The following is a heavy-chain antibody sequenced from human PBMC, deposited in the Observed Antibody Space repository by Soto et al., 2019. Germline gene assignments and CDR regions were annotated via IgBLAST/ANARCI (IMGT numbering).Heavy chain of an antibody. CDR3: ARDPIYDYVWGSYRPHYNYCGMDV. V-gene: IGHV4-61*01. Sequence: SETLSLTCTVSGGSVSSGSYYWSWIRQPPGKGLEWIGYIYYSGSTNYNPSLKSRVTISVDTSKNQFSLKLSSVTAADTAVYYCARDPIYDYVWGSYRPHYNYCGMDVWGQGTTVTVSS. CDR2: IYYSGST. J-gene: IGHJ6*02. D-gene: IGHD3-16*02. CDR1: GGSVSSGSYY.